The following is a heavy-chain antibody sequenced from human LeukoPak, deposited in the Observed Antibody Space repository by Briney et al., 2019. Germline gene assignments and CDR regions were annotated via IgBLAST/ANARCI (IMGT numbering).Heavy chain of an antibody. CDR1: GFTFSSYS. J-gene: IGHJ4*02. CDR3: ARDNSGSHNIEYYFDY. V-gene: IGHV3-48*01. D-gene: IGHD1-26*01. Sequence: PGGSLRLSCAASGFTFSSYSMNWVRQAPGKGLEWVSYISSSSSTIYYADSVKGRFTISRDNAKNSLYLQMNSLRAEDTAVYYCARDNSGSHNIEYYFDYWGQGTLVTVSS. CDR2: ISSSSSTI.